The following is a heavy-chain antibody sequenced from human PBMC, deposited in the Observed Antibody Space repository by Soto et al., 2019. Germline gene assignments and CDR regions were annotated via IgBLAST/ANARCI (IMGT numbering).Heavy chain of an antibody. Sequence: SETLSLTCTVSGGSISSYYWSWIRQPPGKGLEWIGYIYYSGSTNYNPSLKSRVTISVDTSKNQFSLKLSSVTAADTAVYYCARAISGGAAADPYYYYYYMDVWGKGTTVTVSS. D-gene: IGHD6-13*01. CDR1: GGSISSYY. J-gene: IGHJ6*03. V-gene: IGHV4-59*08. CDR2: IYYSGST. CDR3: ARAISGGAAADPYYYYYYMDV.